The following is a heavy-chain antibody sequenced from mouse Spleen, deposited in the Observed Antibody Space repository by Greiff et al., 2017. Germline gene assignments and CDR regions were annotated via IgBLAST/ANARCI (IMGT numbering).Heavy chain of an antibody. CDR3: ARPFSIYYYAMDY. Sequence: VQLQQPGAELVMPGASVKLSCKASGYTFTSYWMHWVKQRPGQGLEWIGEIDPSDSYTNYNQKFKGKATLTVDKSSSTAYMQLSSLTSEDSAVYYCARPFSIYYYAMDYWGQGTSVTVSS. CDR2: IDPSDSYT. CDR1: GYTFTSYW. V-gene: IGHV1-69*01. J-gene: IGHJ4*01.